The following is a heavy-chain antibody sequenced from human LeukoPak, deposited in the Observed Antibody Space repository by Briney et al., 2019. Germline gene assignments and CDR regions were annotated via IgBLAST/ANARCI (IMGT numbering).Heavy chain of an antibody. CDR2: INPSGGST. CDR1: GYTFTSYY. J-gene: IGHJ5*02. D-gene: IGHD2-21*01. CDR3: AREDSGSRFDP. V-gene: IGHV1-46*01. Sequence: GASVKVSCKASGYTFTSYYMHWVRQAPGQGLEWMGIINPSGGSTSYAQKFQGRVTMTRDTSTSTAYMELRSLRSDDTAVYYCAREDSGSRFDPWGRGTLVTVSS.